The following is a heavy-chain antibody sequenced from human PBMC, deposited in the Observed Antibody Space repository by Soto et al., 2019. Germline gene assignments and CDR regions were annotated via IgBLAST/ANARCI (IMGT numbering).Heavy chain of an antibody. D-gene: IGHD3-10*01. CDR1: GFSLSNARMG. CDR3: ARISPLGLRLYYYSGMDV. CDR2: IFSNDEK. J-gene: IGHJ6*02. V-gene: IGHV2-26*01. Sequence: SGPTLVNPTETLTLTCTVSGFSLSNARMGVSWIRQPPGKALEWLAHIFSNDEKSYSTSLKSRHTISKDTSKSQLVLTMTNMGPVDTATYYCARISPLGLRLYYYSGMDVWGQGTAVT.